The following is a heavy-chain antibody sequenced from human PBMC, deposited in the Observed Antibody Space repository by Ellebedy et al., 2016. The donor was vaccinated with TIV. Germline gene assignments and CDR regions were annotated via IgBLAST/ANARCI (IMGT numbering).Heavy chain of an antibody. J-gene: IGHJ5*02. CDR3: ARRGSYGCYAVQVNRWFDT. V-gene: IGHV3-7*01. D-gene: IGHD1-26*01. CDR2: IYQDGSDQ. Sequence: GGSLRLSYAASGFSFRSYWMSWVRQAPGKGLEWVANIYQDGSDQYYVDSVKGRFTISRDNANKSLFLQINSLRVEDTAVYYCARRGSYGCYAVQVNRWFDTWGQGTLVTVSS. CDR1: GFSFRSYW.